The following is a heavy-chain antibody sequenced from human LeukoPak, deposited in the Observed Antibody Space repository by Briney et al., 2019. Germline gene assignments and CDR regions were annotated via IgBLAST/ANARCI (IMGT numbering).Heavy chain of an antibody. CDR3: ARAGSFWSGYPTRNDY. D-gene: IGHD3-3*01. Sequence: PSETLSLTCTVSGGSIRSSYYYWGWIRQPPGKGLEWIGSIYDSGSTYYNPSLKSRVTISVDTSKNQFSLKLNSVTAADTAVYYCARAGSFWSGYPTRNDYWGQGTLVTVSS. V-gene: IGHV4-39*01. CDR1: GGSIRSSYYY. J-gene: IGHJ4*02. CDR2: IYDSGST.